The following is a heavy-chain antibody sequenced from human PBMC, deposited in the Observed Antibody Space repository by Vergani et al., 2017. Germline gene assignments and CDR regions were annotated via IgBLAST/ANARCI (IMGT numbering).Heavy chain of an antibody. CDR3: ARRGSRDLGGSGYYRHAFDI. V-gene: IGHV5-51*01. CDR2: IYPGDSDT. Sequence: EVQLVQSGAEVKKPGESLKISCKGSGYSFTSYWIGWVRQMPGKGLEWMGIIYPGDSDTRYSPSFQGQVTISADKSISTAYLQWSSLKASDTAMYYCARRGSRDLGGSGYYRHAFDIWGQGTMVTVSS. CDR1: GYSFTSYW. J-gene: IGHJ3*02. D-gene: IGHD3-22*01.